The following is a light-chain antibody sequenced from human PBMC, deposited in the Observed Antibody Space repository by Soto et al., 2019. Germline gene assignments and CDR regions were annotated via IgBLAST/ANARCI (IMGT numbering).Light chain of an antibody. CDR3: ATWDDSLNGYV. CDR1: SSNIAKNY. Sequence: QSVLTQPPSTSGTPGQRVTISCSGDSSNIAKNYVYWYQQVPGMAPKLLIYGNNQRPSGVPDRFSGSSSGTSASLAISGLRSEDESDYYCATWDDSLNGYVFGTGTKLTVL. J-gene: IGLJ1*01. CDR2: GNN. V-gene: IGLV1-47*02.